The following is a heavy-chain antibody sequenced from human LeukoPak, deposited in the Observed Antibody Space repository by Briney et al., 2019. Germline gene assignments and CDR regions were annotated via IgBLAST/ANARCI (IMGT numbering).Heavy chain of an antibody. CDR2: IDSSSGYI. V-gene: IGHV3-21*01. Sequence: GGSLRLSCAASGFTFGTYGMSWVRRAPGKGLEWVSSIDSSSGYIYYVDSVKGRFTTSRDNAKNSLYLQMNSLRAEDTAVYYCARDGSSWYRFDYWGQGTLVTVSS. J-gene: IGHJ4*02. CDR1: GFTFGTYG. CDR3: ARDGSSWYRFDY. D-gene: IGHD6-13*01.